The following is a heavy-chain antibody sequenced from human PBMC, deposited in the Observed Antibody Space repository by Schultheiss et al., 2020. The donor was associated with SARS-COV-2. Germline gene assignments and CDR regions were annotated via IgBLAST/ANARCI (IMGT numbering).Heavy chain of an antibody. CDR1: GFTFSSYS. Sequence: GGSLRLSCAASGFTFSSYSMNWVRQAPGKGLEWVAVISYDGSNKYYADSVKGRFTISRDNSENRVYLQMNNLRVEDTAVYYCARDGYSGSYYDYWGQGTLVTVSS. D-gene: IGHD1-26*01. CDR2: ISYDGSNK. V-gene: IGHV3-30*13. J-gene: IGHJ4*02. CDR3: ARDGYSGSYYDY.